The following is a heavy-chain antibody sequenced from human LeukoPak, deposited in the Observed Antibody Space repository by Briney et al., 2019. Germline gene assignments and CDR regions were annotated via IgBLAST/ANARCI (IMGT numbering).Heavy chain of an antibody. D-gene: IGHD6-19*01. Sequence: ASVKVSCKTSGYTFTSYYLHWVRQAPGQGLVWMGIINPSGASTSYAQKFQGRVTMTRDTSTSTVYMELSSLRSEDTAVYYCARTDGGSGWYRLAFGYWGQGTLVTVSS. J-gene: IGHJ4*02. CDR3: ARTDGGSGWYRLAFGY. V-gene: IGHV1-46*01. CDR2: INPSGAST. CDR1: GYTFTSYY.